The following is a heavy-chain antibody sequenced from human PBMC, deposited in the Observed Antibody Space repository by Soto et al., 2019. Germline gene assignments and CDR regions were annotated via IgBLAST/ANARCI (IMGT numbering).Heavy chain of an antibody. Sequence: EVQVLESGGGLVQPGGSLRLACAASGFTFRNYAMSWVRKAAGTGLEWVATIHGGGDYKQYTDYLNGRFTISRDNSRNTVYLQMNSLIAEDTALYYCAKNRGRGSYSNWNFDVWGRGTLVTVSS. J-gene: IGHJ2*01. CDR1: GFTFRNYA. CDR3: AKNRGRGSYSNWNFDV. V-gene: IGHV3-23*01. CDR2: IHGGGDYK. D-gene: IGHD1-26*01.